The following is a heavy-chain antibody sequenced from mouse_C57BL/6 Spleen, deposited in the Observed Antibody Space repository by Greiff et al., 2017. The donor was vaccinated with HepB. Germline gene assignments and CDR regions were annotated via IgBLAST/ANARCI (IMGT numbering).Heavy chain of an antibody. CDR2: SSGGGGNT. D-gene: IGHD1-1*01. V-gene: IGHV5-9*01. J-gene: IGHJ4*01. Sequence: EVQGVESGGGLVKPGGSLKLSCAASGFTFSSYTMSWVRQTPEKRLEWVATSSGGGGNTYYPDSVKGRFTISRDNAKNTLYLQMSSLRSEDTALYYCARQGTTVVAHYYAMDYWGQGTSVTVSS. CDR3: ARQGTTVVAHYYAMDY. CDR1: GFTFSSYT.